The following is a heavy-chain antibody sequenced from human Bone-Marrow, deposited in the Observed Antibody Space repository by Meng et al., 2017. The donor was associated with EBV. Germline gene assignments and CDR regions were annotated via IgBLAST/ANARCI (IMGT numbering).Heavy chain of an antibody. CDR1: GGSISSSNW. V-gene: IGHV4-4*02. J-gene: IGHJ4*02. D-gene: IGHD2-2*01. CDR2: IYHSGST. CDR3: ARIRVPAALDY. Sequence: QGHLQGPGPGLVKPCGTLLLTCAVSGGSISSSNWWSWVRQPPGKGLEWIGEIYHSGSTNYNPSLKSRVTISVDKSKNQFSLKLSSVTAADTAVYYCARIRVPAALDYWGQGTLVTVSS.